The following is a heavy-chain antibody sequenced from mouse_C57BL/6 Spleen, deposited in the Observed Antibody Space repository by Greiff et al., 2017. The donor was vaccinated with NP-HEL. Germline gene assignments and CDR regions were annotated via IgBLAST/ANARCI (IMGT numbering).Heavy chain of an antibody. CDR3: ARDYGSSPHYYAMDY. V-gene: IGHV1-52*01. CDR1: GYTFTSYW. Sequence: QVQLQQPGAELVRPGSSVKLSCKASGYTFTSYWMHWVKQRPIQGLEWIGNIDPSDSETHYNQQFKDKATLTVDKSSSTAYMQLSSLTSEDSAVYCCARDYGSSPHYYAMDYWGQGTSVTVSS. CDR2: IDPSDSET. J-gene: IGHJ4*01. D-gene: IGHD1-1*01.